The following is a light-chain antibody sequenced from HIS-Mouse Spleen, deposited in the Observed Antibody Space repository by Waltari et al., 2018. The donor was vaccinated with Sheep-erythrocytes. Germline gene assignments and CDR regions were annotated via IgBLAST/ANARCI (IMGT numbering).Light chain of an antibody. CDR1: SGSIASNY. CDR3: QSYDSSNVV. CDR2: GDN. J-gene: IGLJ2*01. Sequence: NFMLTQPHSVSESPGKTVTISCTGSSGSIASNYVQGYQQRLGSAPTTVIYGDNQRPSGVPDRFSGSIDSSSNSASLTISGLKTEDEADYYCQSYDSSNVVFGGGTKLTVL. V-gene: IGLV6-57*02.